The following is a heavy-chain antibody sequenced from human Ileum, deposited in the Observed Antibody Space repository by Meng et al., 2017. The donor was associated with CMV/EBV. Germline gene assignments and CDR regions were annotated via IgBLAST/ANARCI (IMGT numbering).Heavy chain of an antibody. V-gene: IGHV4-34*01. CDR3: ATGGVDPSQCCMDV. J-gene: IGHJ6*01. CDR1: GGSFSGYY. D-gene: IGHD5-12*01. CDR2: ITHDGTT. Sequence: SETLSLTCGAHGGSFSGYYWSWLRQAPGKGLEWIGEITHDGTTNYNPSLRSRASMTVDTSDNHFSLRLTSGTAADTAVYYCATGGVDPSQCCMDVWGQGTVVTVSS.